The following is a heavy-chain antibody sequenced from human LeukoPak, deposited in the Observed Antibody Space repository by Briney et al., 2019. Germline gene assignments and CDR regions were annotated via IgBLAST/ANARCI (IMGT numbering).Heavy chain of an antibody. CDR2: ISYDGSNK. CDR1: GFTFSSYA. CDR3: AREIAAAGS. J-gene: IGHJ5*02. D-gene: IGHD6-13*01. V-gene: IGHV3-30-3*01. Sequence: GRSLRLSCAASGFTFSSYAMHWVRQAPGKGLEWVAVISYDGSNKYYADSVKGRFTISRDNSKNTLYLQMNSLRAEDTAVYYCAREIAAAGSWGQGTLVTVSS.